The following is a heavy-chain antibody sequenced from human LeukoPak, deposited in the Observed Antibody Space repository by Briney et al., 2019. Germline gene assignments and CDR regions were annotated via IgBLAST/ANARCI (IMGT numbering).Heavy chain of an antibody. Sequence: ASVKVSCKASGYTFTSYDVNWVRQATGQGLEWMGWMNPHSGDTGYAQKFQGRVTITRNTSISTAYMQLSSLRSEDTAVYYCARGLTRGLEYLPSDGFDIWGQGTMVTVLS. CDR3: ARGLTRGLEYLPSDGFDI. CDR1: GYTFTSYD. J-gene: IGHJ3*02. CDR2: MNPHSGDT. V-gene: IGHV1-8*03. D-gene: IGHD3-3*01.